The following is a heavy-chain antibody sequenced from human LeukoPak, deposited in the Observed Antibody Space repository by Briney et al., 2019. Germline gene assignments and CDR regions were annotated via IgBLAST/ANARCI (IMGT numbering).Heavy chain of an antibody. CDR1: GYTFTSYD. Sequence: ASVKVSCKASGYTFTSYDINWVRQATGRGLEWMGWMNPNSGNTGYAQKFQGRVTITRNTSISTAYMELSSLRSEDTAVYYCARAKYYDSSGYPLDYWGQGTLVTVSS. V-gene: IGHV1-8*03. J-gene: IGHJ4*02. D-gene: IGHD3-22*01. CDR2: MNPNSGNT. CDR3: ARAKYYDSSGYPLDY.